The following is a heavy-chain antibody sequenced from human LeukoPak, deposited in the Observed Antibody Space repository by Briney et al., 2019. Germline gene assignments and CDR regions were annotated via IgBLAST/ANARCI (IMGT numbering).Heavy chain of an antibody. CDR3: ARDDVDCSGGSCYFDD. CDR1: GFTFSNYW. V-gene: IGHV3-74*01. CDR2: INSDGSST. J-gene: IGHJ4*02. D-gene: IGHD2-15*01. Sequence: GRSLRLSCAASGFTFSNYWMHWVRQAPGKGLVWVSRINSDGSSTSYADSVKGRFTISRDNAKNTLYLQMNSLRAEDTAVYYCARDDVDCSGGSCYFDDWGQGTLVTVSS.